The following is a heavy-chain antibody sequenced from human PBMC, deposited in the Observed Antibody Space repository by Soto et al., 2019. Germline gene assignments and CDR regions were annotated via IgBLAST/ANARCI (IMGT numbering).Heavy chain of an antibody. Sequence: QVQLVQSGTEVKKPGASVKVSCKPSEYTFINYDINWVRQATGQGPEWMGFLTPSTGNTGYARRFQGRLPLTSETSTGTAYMELRGLTSAAAAVYYCVALARWGQGSLVAVSS. V-gene: IGHV1-8*01. CDR2: LTPSTGNT. D-gene: IGHD6-6*01. CDR3: VALAR. J-gene: IGHJ4*02. CDR1: EYTFINYD.